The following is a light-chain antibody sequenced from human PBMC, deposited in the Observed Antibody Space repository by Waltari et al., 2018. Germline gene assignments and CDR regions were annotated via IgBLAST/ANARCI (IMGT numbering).Light chain of an antibody. Sequence: QSVLTQPPSVSAAPGQRVTISCSGRRSTLEYHYVSWYRQLPGTAPKLLIYDNDKRPSGIPDRFSGSKSGTSATLGITGLQTGDEADYYCGTWDSSLTAVVFGGGTKLTVL. V-gene: IGLV1-51*01. CDR1: RSTLEYHY. J-gene: IGLJ2*01. CDR3: GTWDSSLTAVV. CDR2: DND.